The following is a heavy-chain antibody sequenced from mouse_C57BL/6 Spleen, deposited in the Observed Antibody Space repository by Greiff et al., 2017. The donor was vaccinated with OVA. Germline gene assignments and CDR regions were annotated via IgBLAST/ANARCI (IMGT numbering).Heavy chain of an antibody. CDR1: GYSFTGYY. CDR2: INPSTGGT. Sequence: VQLQQSGPELVKPGASVKISCKASGYSFTGYYMNWVKQSPEKSLEWIGEINPSTGGTTYNQKFKAKATLTVDKSSSTAYMQLKSLTSEDSAVYYCARHQLGQGFAYWGQGTLVTVSA. D-gene: IGHD4-1*02. CDR3: ARHQLGQGFAY. V-gene: IGHV1-42*01. J-gene: IGHJ3*01.